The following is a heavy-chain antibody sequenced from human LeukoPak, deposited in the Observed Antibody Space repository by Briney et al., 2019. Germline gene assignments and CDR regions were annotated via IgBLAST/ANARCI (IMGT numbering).Heavy chain of an antibody. D-gene: IGHD3-22*01. CDR1: GYTFTSYY. Sequence: ASVKVSCKASGYTFTSYYMHWVRQAPGQGLEWMGIINPSGGSTSYPQKFQGRVTMTRDTSTSTVYMELSSLRSEDTAVYYCARRMYYYDSSGYYFWFDPWGQGTLVTVSS. CDR2: INPSGGST. J-gene: IGHJ5*02. CDR3: ARRMYYYDSSGYYFWFDP. V-gene: IGHV1-46*03.